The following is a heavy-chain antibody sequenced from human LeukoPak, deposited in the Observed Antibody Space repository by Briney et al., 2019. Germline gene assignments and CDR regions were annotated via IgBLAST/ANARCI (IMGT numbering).Heavy chain of an antibody. D-gene: IGHD5-12*01. CDR2: INSDGSST. CDR3: ARVLATTSLIDY. V-gene: IGHV3-74*01. Sequence: GGSLRLPCAASGFTFSSYWMHWVRQAPGKGLVWVSRINSDGSSTSYADSVKGRFTISRDNAKNTLYLQMNSLRAEDTAVYYCARVLATTSLIDYWGQGTLVTVSS. J-gene: IGHJ4*02. CDR1: GFTFSSYW.